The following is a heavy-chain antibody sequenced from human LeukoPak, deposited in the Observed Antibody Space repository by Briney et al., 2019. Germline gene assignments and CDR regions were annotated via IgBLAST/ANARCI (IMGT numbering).Heavy chain of an antibody. V-gene: IGHV4-39*01. CDR3: ARPDKGYYFDY. D-gene: IGHD2-15*01. CDR2: IYYSGST. J-gene: IGHJ4*02. CDR1: GGSISSSSYY. Sequence: SETLSLTCTVSGGSISSSSYYWGWIRQPPGKGLEWIGSIYYSGSTYYNPSLKSRVTISVDTSKNQFSLKLSSETAADTAVYYCARPDKGYYFDYWGQGTLVTVSS.